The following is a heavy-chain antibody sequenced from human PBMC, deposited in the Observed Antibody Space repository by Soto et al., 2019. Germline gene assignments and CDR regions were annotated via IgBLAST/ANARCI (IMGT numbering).Heavy chain of an antibody. V-gene: IGHV3-9*01. J-gene: IGHJ6*02. CDR3: AKDISETVAGRHYYYGTDV. Sequence: SLRLSCAASGFTFDDYAMHWVRQAPGKGLEWVSGISWNSGSIGYADSVKGRFTISRDNAKNSLYLQMNSLRAEDTALYYCAKDISETVAGRHYYYGTDVWGQGT. CDR2: ISWNSGSI. D-gene: IGHD6-19*01. CDR1: GFTFDDYA.